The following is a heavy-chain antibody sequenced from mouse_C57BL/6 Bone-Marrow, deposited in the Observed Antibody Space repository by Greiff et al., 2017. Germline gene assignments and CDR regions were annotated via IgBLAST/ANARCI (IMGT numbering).Heavy chain of an antibody. V-gene: IGHV1-59*01. J-gene: IGHJ3*01. Sequence: QVPLQQPGAELVRPGTSVKLSCKASGYTFTSYWMHWVKQRPGQGLEWIGVIDPSDSYTNYNQKFKGKATLTVDTSSSTAYMQLSSLTSEDSAVYYCAKLGLAYWGQGTLVTVSA. CDR1: GYTFTSYW. D-gene: IGHD4-1*01. CDR2: IDPSDSYT. CDR3: AKLGLAY.